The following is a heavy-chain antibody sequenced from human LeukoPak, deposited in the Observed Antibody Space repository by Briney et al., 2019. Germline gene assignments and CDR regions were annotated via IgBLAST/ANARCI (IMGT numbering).Heavy chain of an antibody. CDR1: GLTFRDLY. Sequence: GGSLRLSCAAPGLTFRDLYMSWIRQAPGRGLEYISYITNSGSSIYYAASVKGRFTISRDNAKNSLYLQMSSLRAEDTAIYYCAGRTFGGESPAFDYWGQGTLVTVSS. J-gene: IGHJ4*02. D-gene: IGHD2-21*01. CDR3: AGRTFGGESPAFDY. V-gene: IGHV3-11*01. CDR2: ITNSGSSI.